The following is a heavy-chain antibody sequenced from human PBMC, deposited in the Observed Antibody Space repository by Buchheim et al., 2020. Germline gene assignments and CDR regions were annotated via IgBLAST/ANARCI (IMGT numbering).Heavy chain of an antibody. V-gene: IGHV3-21*01. J-gene: IGHJ6*02. CDR2: ISSSSSYI. CDR1: GFTFSSYS. Sequence: EVQLVESGGGLVKPGGSLRLSCAASGFTFSSYSMNWVRQAPGKGLEWVSSISSSSSYIYYADSVKGRFTISRDNAKNSLYLQMNSLRAEDTAVYYCAREMIIVVPAAIRGPNTGMDVWGQGTT. D-gene: IGHD2-2*02. CDR3: AREMIIVVPAAIRGPNTGMDV.